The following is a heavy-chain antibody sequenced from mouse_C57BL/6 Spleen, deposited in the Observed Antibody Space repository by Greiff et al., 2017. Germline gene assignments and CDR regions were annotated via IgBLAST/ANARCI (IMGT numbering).Heavy chain of an antibody. D-gene: IGHD1-1*01. CDR1: GFTFSSYA. Sequence: EVQRVESGGGLVKPGGSLKLSCAASGFTFSSYAMSWVRQTPEKRLEWVATISDGGSYTYYPDNVKGRFTISRDNAKNNLYLQMSHLKSEDTAMYYCARDGYGSPLDYWGQGTTLTVSS. CDR3: ARDGYGSPLDY. V-gene: IGHV5-4*01. J-gene: IGHJ2*01. CDR2: ISDGGSYT.